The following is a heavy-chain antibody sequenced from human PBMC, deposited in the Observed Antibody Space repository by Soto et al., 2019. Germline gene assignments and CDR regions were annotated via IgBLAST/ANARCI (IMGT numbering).Heavy chain of an antibody. V-gene: IGHV3-7*01. Sequence: EMQLVESGGGSVQPRESLRLSCAASGFSFKTFWMSWVRQAPGKGLEWVANINQDESESHYVDSVKGRFTISRDNAKSSVSLQMNDLRVEDTAVYYCVSANIVGRPGGGQGTMVTVSS. CDR1: GFSFKTFW. J-gene: IGHJ3*01. CDR2: INQDESES. D-gene: IGHD6-6*01. CDR3: VSANIVGRPG.